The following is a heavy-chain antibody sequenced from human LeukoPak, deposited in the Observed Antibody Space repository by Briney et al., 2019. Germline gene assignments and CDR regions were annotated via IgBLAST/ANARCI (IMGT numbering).Heavy chain of an antibody. CDR3: ARGEAAAGPTYDYYYGMDV. V-gene: IGHV1-18*01. J-gene: IGHJ6*02. CDR1: GYTFTSYG. Sequence: ASVKVSCKASGYTFTSYGISWVRQAPGQGLEWMGWISAYNGNTNYAQKLQGRVTMTTDTSTSTAYMELRSLRSDDTAVYYCARGEAAAGPTYDYYYGMDVWGQGTTVTVAS. CDR2: ISAYNGNT. D-gene: IGHD6-13*01.